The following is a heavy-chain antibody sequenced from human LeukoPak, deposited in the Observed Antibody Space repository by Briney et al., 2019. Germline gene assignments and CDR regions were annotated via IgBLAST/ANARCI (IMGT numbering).Heavy chain of an antibody. J-gene: IGHJ6*03. V-gene: IGHV4-4*07. CDR2: IYTSGST. CDR3: ARDERIVVVPAAMGRHYYYMDV. Sequence: SETLSLTCTVSGGSISSYYWSWIRQPAGKGLEWIGRIYTSGSTNYNPSLKSRVTMSVDTSKNQFSLKLSSVTAADTAVYYCARDERIVVVPAAMGRHYYYMDVWGKGTTVTISS. CDR1: GGSISSYY. D-gene: IGHD2-2*01.